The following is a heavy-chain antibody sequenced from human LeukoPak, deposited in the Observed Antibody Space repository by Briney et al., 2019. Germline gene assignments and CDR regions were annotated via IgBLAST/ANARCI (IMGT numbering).Heavy chain of an antibody. Sequence: RGSPRLSCAASGFTFRTSAFSWVRQSPGRGLEWVSTVGTDSDTYYADSVKGRFTISRDNSKNTVYLQMTGLRADNTAVYYCAKKTPGIHPFDSWGQGTLVTVSP. J-gene: IGHJ4*02. CDR2: VGTDSDT. CDR3: AKKTPGIHPFDS. CDR1: GFTFRTSA. D-gene: IGHD6-13*01. V-gene: IGHV3-23*01.